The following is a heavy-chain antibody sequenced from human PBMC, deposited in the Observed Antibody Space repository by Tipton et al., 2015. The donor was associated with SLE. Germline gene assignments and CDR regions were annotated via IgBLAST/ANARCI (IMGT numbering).Heavy chain of an antibody. V-gene: IGHV1-18*01. CDR2: ISGYNGDT. CDR1: GYNFIGYG. D-gene: IGHD5-24*01. Sequence: LVQSGAEVKKPGASVKVACKTSGYNFIGYGISWVRQAPGQGLEWMGWISGYNGDTNYAQKFQGRLTMTTDTSTSTAYMELRSLRSDDTAVYYCARTVEMPASFDYWGQGNLVTVSS. CDR3: ARTVEMPASFDY. J-gene: IGHJ4*02.